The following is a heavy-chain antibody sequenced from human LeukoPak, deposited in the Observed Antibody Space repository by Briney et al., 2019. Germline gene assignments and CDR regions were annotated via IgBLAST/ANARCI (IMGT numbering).Heavy chain of an antibody. CDR2: ISYDGSHK. D-gene: IGHD1-26*01. CDR1: GFTFSSYG. Sequence: GGSLRLSCAASGFTFSSYGMHWVRQAPGKGLEWVTFISYDGSHKYYTDSMKGRFTISRDNSKNTLYLQMNSLRADDTAVYFCAKDTGTGELLSVGDYWGQGTLVTVSS. CDR3: AKDTGTGELLSVGDY. V-gene: IGHV3-30*18. J-gene: IGHJ4*02.